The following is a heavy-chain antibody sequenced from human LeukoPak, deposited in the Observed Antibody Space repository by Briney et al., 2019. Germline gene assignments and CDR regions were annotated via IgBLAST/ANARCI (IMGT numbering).Heavy chain of an antibody. CDR1: GGTFSSYS. V-gene: IGHV1-69*05. J-gene: IGHJ5*02. CDR2: IIPIFGTA. Sequence: SVKVSCKASGGTFSSYSITWVRQAPGQGLEWMGGIIPIFGTANYAQKFQGRVTITTDESTSTAYMELSSLRSEDTAVYYCARVNWFDPWGQGTLVTVSS. CDR3: ARVNWFDP.